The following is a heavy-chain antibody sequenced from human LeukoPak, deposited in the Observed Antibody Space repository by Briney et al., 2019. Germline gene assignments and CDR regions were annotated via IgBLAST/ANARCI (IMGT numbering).Heavy chain of an antibody. CDR3: ARHGGVTGYYPLDY. CDR2: FYYSGST. CDR1: GGSISSNY. D-gene: IGHD3-9*01. Sequence: SETLSLTCTVSGGSISSNYWSWTRQPPGKGLEWIGYFYYSGSTTYNPSLKSRVTISVDTSRNQFSLKLSSVTAADTAIYYCARHGGVTGYYPLDYWGQGTLVTVSS. V-gene: IGHV4-59*08. J-gene: IGHJ4*02.